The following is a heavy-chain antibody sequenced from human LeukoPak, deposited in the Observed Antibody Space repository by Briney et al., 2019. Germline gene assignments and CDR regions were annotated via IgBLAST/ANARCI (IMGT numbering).Heavy chain of an antibody. V-gene: IGHV3-23*01. CDR1: GFTFSSYA. CDR2: ISGSGGST. Sequence: GGSLRLSCAASGFTFSSYAMSWVRQAPGKGLEWVSAISGSGGSTYYADSVKGRFTISRDNSRDTLYLQMNSLRAEDTAVYYCAKGYYDYVWGSYYFDYWDQGTLVTVSS. J-gene: IGHJ4*02. CDR3: AKGYYDYVWGSYYFDY. D-gene: IGHD3-16*01.